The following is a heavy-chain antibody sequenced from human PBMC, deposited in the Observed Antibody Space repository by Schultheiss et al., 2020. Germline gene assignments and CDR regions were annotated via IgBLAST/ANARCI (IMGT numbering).Heavy chain of an antibody. V-gene: IGHV1-18*01. CDR1: GYTFTSYV. CDR3: ARQYDYGDYEDYYYYGMDV. CDR2: ISAYNGNT. Sequence: ASVKVYCKASGYTFTSYVISWVRQAPGQGLEWMGWISAYNGNTNYAQKLQGRVTMTTDTSTSTAYMELRSLRSDDTAVYYCARQYDYGDYEDYYYYGMDVWGKGTTVTVSS. D-gene: IGHD4-17*01. J-gene: IGHJ6*04.